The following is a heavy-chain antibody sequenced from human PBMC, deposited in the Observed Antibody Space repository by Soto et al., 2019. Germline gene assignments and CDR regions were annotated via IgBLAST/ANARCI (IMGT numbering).Heavy chain of an antibody. Sequence: QVQLVESGGGLVKPGESLRLSCAASGFNFSDYYMTWIRQAPGKGLEWVSSIGSSGRTIYYADSVKGRFTISRDNAKKSVILQMSSLSVEDTAVYYCASGGCLAPEYWGQGTLVTVSS. V-gene: IGHV3-11*01. D-gene: IGHD3-16*01. CDR1: GFNFSDYY. CDR3: ASGGCLAPEY. CDR2: IGSSGRTI. J-gene: IGHJ4*02.